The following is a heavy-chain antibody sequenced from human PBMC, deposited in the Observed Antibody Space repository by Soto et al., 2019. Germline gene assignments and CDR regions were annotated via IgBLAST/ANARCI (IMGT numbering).Heavy chain of an antibody. V-gene: IGHV1-69*13. J-gene: IGHJ6*02. CDR2: IIPIFGTA. D-gene: IGHD4-17*01. Sequence: SVKVSCKASGGTFSSYAISWVRQAPGQGLEWMGGIIPIFGTANYAQKFQGRVTITADESTSTAYMELSSLRSEDTAVYYCARDREHSTVVKYYYYGMDVWGQGTTVTVSS. CDR3: ARDREHSTVVKYYYYGMDV. CDR1: GGTFSSYA.